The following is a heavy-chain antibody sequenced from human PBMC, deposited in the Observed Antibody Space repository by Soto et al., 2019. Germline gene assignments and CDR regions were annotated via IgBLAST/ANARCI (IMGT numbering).Heavy chain of an antibody. Sequence: EVQLVETGGGLIQPGGSLRLSCAASGFTVSSNYMSWVRQAPGKGLEWVSVIYSGGSTYYADSVKGRCTISRDNSKNTLYLQMNSLRAEDTAVYYCARDLGYYYYMDVWGKGTTVTVSS. CDR3: ARDLGYYYYMDV. CDR1: GFTVSSNY. D-gene: IGHD7-27*01. CDR2: IYSGGST. J-gene: IGHJ6*03. V-gene: IGHV3-53*02.